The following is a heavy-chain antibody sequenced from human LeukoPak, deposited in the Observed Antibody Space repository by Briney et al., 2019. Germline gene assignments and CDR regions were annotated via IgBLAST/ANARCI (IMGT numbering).Heavy chain of an antibody. Sequence: GESLKISCAASGFTFSSYAMSWVRQAPGKGLEWVSIIRGSGGGTYYADSVKGRFTISRDNSKNTLYLQMNSLRDEDTALYYCAKAGIGVVGYFDYWGQGTLVTVSS. J-gene: IGHJ4*02. CDR3: AKAGIGVVGYFDY. V-gene: IGHV3-23*01. CDR1: GFTFSSYA. CDR2: IRGSGGGT. D-gene: IGHD6-19*01.